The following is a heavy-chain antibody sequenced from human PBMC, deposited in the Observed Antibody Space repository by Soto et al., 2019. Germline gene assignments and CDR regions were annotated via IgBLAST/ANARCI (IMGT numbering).Heavy chain of an antibody. V-gene: IGHV1-2*02. Sequence: GASVKVSFKASGYSFTGFSIHWVRQAPGQGLEWMGWINPNDGGTNYAQEFQGRVTVTRDTSISTAYMELSRLRSDDTAVYYCAKDGYDFWGQGTQVTVSKDGYDLWGQGTLVTVSS. CDR1: GYSFTGFS. J-gene: IGHJ4*02. CDR2: INPNDGGT. D-gene: IGHD5-12*01. CDR3: AKDGYDFWGQGTQVTVSKDGYDL.